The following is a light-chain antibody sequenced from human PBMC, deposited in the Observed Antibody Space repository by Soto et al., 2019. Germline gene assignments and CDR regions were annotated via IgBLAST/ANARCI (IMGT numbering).Light chain of an antibody. J-gene: IGKJ3*01. CDR2: GAS. CDR3: QQFSSWPFT. CDR1: QSVSNN. Sequence: EIVLTQSPATLSVFPGDKATISCGASQSVSNNLAWYHQKPGQAPRPLIYGASTRDTGVPARFSGSGSGTDFTLTISSLQSEDSAIYYCQQFSSWPFTFGPGTKVAIE. V-gene: IGKV3-15*01.